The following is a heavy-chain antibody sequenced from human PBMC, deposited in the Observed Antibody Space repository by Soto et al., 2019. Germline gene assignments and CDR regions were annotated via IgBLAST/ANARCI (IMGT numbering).Heavy chain of an antibody. Sequence: QVQLQQSGPGLVKPTQTLSLTCAISGDSVSSNSAAWNWIRQSPSRGLEWLGRTYYRSKWYNDYAVTVKSRITINPDTSKNQFSLQLNSVTPEDTAVYYCARVPYSGSYAPPLGFDYWGQGTLVTVSS. CDR1: GDSVSSNSAA. D-gene: IGHD1-26*01. CDR3: ARVPYSGSYAPPLGFDY. J-gene: IGHJ4*02. CDR2: TYYRSKWYN. V-gene: IGHV6-1*01.